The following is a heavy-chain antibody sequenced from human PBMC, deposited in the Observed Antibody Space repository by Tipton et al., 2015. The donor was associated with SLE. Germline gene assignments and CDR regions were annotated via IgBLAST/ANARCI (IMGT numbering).Heavy chain of an antibody. Sequence: TLSLTCTVTGASSSSYYWSWIRQPPGKGLEWIAYVYYSGITNYNPSLQSRISTSVDTSKNQFSLKLSSVTAADTAVYYCARVLGVVKSYYMDVWGKGTTVTVSS. J-gene: IGHJ6*03. CDR2: VYYSGIT. CDR3: ARVLGVVKSYYMDV. D-gene: IGHD3-3*01. CDR1: GASSSSYY. V-gene: IGHV4-59*08.